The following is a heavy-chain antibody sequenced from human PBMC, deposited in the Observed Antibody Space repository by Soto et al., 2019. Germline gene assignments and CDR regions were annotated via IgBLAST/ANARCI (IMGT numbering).Heavy chain of an antibody. D-gene: IGHD6-6*01. J-gene: IGHJ3*02. Sequence: ASVKVSCKASGGTFSSYAISWVRQAPGQGLEWMGGIIPIFGTANYAQKFQGRVTITADESTSTAYMELSSLRSEDTAVYYCARAAARLNAFDIWGQGTMVTVSS. CDR1: GGTFSSYA. V-gene: IGHV1-69*13. CDR3: ARAAARLNAFDI. CDR2: IIPIFGTA.